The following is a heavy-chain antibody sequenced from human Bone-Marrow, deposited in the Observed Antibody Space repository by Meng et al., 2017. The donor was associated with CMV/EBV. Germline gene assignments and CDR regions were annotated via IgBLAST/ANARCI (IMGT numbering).Heavy chain of an antibody. CDR3: ARGGWELVEAFDI. J-gene: IGHJ3*02. CDR2: INHSGST. V-gene: IGHV4-34*01. Sequence: GSLRLSCAVYGGSFSGYYWSWIRQPPGKGLEWIGEINHSGSTNYNPSLKSRVTISVDTSKNQFSLKLSSVTAADTAVYYCARGGWELVEAFDIWGQGTMVTVSS. CDR1: GGSFSGYY. D-gene: IGHD1-26*01.